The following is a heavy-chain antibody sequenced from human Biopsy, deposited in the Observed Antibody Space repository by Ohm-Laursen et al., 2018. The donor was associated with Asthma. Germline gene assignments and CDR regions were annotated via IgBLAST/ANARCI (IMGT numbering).Heavy chain of an antibody. J-gene: IGHJ4*02. CDR3: AKDVFPGWELRRGPDY. D-gene: IGHD1-26*01. Sequence: SLRLSCTASGFTFSNYGMHWVRQAPGKGLDWVAVISFDGSNKNYTDSVKGRFTISRDNSGNTLHLQMNSLRAEDTAVYYCAKDVFPGWELRRGPDYWGQGTLVTVPS. V-gene: IGHV3-30*18. CDR2: ISFDGSNK. CDR1: GFTFSNYG.